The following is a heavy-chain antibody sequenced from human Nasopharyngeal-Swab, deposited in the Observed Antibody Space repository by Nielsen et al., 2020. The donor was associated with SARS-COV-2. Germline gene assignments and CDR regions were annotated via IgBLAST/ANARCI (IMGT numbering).Heavy chain of an antibody. Sequence: GESLKISCTASGFTFGDYAMSWVRQAPGKGLEWVGFIRSKAYGGTTEYAASVKGRFTISRDDSKSIAYLQMNSLKTEDTAVYYCTRAFGLERPWWDAFDIWGQGTMVTVSS. J-gene: IGHJ3*02. CDR1: GFTFGDYA. CDR3: TRAFGLERPWWDAFDI. CDR2: IRSKAYGGTT. D-gene: IGHD1-1*01. V-gene: IGHV3-49*04.